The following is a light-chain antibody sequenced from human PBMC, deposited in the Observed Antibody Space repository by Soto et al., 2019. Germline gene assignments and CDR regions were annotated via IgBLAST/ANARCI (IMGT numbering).Light chain of an antibody. V-gene: IGKV3-20*01. Sequence: EIVLTQSPGTLSLSPGERATLSCRASQSVSSSYLAWYQQKPGQAPRLFIYDASNRATGIPARFSGSGSGTDFTLTISRLEPEDFAVYYCQQYGSSGTFGQGTKVDI. CDR1: QSVSSSY. CDR2: DAS. CDR3: QQYGSSGT. J-gene: IGKJ1*01.